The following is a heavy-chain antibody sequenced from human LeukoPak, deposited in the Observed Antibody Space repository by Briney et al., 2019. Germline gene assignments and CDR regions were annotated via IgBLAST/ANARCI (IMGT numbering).Heavy chain of an antibody. CDR2: ISAYNGNT. D-gene: IGHD1-7*01. CDR1: GGTFSSYA. CDR3: AREQSNWNYAPDF. J-gene: IGHJ4*02. Sequence: EASVKVSCKASGGTFSSYAISWVRQAPGQGLEWMGWISAYNGNTNYAQKLQGRVTMITDTSSSTAHMELRSLRSDDTAVYYCAREQSNWNYAPDFWGQGTLVIVSS. V-gene: IGHV1-18*01.